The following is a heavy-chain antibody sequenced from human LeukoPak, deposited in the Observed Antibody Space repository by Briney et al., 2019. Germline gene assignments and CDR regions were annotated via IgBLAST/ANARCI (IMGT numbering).Heavy chain of an antibody. J-gene: IGHJ5*02. Sequence: SETLSLTSAVSGGSISSGGYSWSWIRQPPGKGLEWIGYIYHSGSTYYNPSLKSRVTISVDRSKNQFSLKLSSVTAADTAVYYCARAVHSRTDWFDPWGQGTLVTVSS. V-gene: IGHV4-30-2*01. CDR2: IYHSGST. D-gene: IGHD6-13*01. CDR1: GGSISSGGYS. CDR3: ARAVHSRTDWFDP.